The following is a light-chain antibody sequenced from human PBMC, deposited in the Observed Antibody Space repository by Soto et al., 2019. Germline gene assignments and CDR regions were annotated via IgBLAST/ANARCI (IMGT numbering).Light chain of an antibody. CDR1: QSLVSSNGNTF. V-gene: IGKV2-30*01. CDR2: KVS. J-gene: IGKJ1*01. Sequence: DVVMTQSPLSLPVTLGQPASISCRSSQSLVSSNGNTFLIWFQQRPGQSPRRLIYKVSNRDSAVPDRLTGSGSGTDFTLEISRVEDEDVGVYYCMQATHWPWTFGQGTKVEIK. CDR3: MQATHWPWT.